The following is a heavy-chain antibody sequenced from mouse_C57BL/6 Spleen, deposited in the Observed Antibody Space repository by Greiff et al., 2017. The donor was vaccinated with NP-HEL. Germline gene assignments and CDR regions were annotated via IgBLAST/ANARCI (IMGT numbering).Heavy chain of an antibody. D-gene: IGHD1-1*01. CDR2: ISDGGSYT. CDR1: GFTFSSYA. V-gene: IGHV5-4*01. Sequence: EVMLVESGGGLVKPGGSLKLSCAASGFTFSSYAMSWVRQTPEKRLEWVATISDGGSYTYYPDNVKGRFTISRDNAKNNLYLQMSHLKSEDTAMYYCARDEVLRRKGYYFDYWGQGTTLTVSS. J-gene: IGHJ2*01. CDR3: ARDEVLRRKGYYFDY.